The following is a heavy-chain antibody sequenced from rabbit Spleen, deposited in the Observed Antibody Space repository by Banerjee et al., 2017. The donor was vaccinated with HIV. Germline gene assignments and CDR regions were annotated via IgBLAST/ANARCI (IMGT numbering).Heavy chain of an antibody. CDR3: ARDTGSSFSSYGMDL. CDR1: GFSFSSNHY. J-gene: IGHJ6*01. V-gene: IGHV1S40*01. Sequence: QSLEESGGDLVKPGASLTLTCTASGFSFSSNHYMCWVRQAPGKGLECIACIYGGGSGSTWYASWAKGRFTISKTSSTTVTLQMTSLTVADTATYFCARDTGSSFSSYGMDLWAQGPSSPS. CDR2: IYGGGSGST. D-gene: IGHD8-1*01.